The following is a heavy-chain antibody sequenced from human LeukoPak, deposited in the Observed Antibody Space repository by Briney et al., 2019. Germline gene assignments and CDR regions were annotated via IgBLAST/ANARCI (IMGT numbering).Heavy chain of an antibody. J-gene: IGHJ4*02. D-gene: IGHD3-10*01. CDR1: GFTFSNAW. CDR3: ATDLGGYYSGSGTYWGSLDY. CDR2: IKRKSDGGTP. V-gene: IGHV3-15*01. Sequence: GGSLRLSCAASGFTFSNAWMSWVRQAPGKGLEWVGRIKRKSDGGTPDNAAPVKGRFTISRGDSKNTLYLQMNSLKTEDTAVYYCATDLGGYYSGSGTYWGSLDYWGQGTVVTVSS.